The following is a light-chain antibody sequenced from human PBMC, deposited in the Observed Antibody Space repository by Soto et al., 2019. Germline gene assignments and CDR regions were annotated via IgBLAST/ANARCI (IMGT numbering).Light chain of an antibody. CDR1: QSVSSSY. CDR2: GAS. Sequence: EIVLTQSPGTLSLSPGERATLSCRASQSVSSSYLAWYQQKPGQAPRLLIYGASTRATGIPDRFSGSGSGTDFTFTISRLESEYFAVYVGQQYGSSPLTFGGGTKVESK. V-gene: IGKV3-20*01. J-gene: IGKJ4*01. CDR3: QQYGSSPLT.